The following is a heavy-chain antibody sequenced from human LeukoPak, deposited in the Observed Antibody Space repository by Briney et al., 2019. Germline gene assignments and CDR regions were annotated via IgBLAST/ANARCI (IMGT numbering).Heavy chain of an antibody. D-gene: IGHD3-22*01. V-gene: IGHV4-34*01. CDR2: MNPSGST. Sequence: SETLSLTCAGYGGSFSGYYWTWIRHTPEKGLEWIGEMNPSGSTNYNPSLKSRVTISVDTSKNQFSLKLSSVTAADTAVYYCARGRQDVTMIVVVMTAVSYYLDVWGKGTTVTVS. J-gene: IGHJ6*03. CDR3: ARGRQDVTMIVVVMTAVSYYLDV. CDR1: GGSFSGYY.